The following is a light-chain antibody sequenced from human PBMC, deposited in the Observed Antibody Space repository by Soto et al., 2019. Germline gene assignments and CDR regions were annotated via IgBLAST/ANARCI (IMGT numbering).Light chain of an antibody. CDR2: LNSDGSH. J-gene: IGLJ2*01. CDR1: SGHSNYV. Sequence: QLVLTQSPSASASLGASVKLTCTLSSGHSNYVIAWHQQQSEKGPRFLMNLNSDGSHSKGDGIPDRFSGSSSGAERYLTISSLQSEDEADYYCQTWGSGIVVFGGGTKLTVL. CDR3: QTWGSGIVV. V-gene: IGLV4-69*01.